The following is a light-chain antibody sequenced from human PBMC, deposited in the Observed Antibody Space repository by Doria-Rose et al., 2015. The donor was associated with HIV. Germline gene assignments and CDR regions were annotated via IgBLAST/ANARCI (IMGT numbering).Light chain of an antibody. CDR3: QQYDTYSCT. CDR1: QSISRG. CDR2: KAS. J-gene: IGKJ1*01. Sequence: STLSASVGDRVTITCRASQSISRGLAWYQQKPGKAPNLLIYKASSLESGVPSRFSGSGSGTEFTLTISSLQPDDFATYYCQQYDTYSCTFGEGTKVEIK. V-gene: IGKV1-5*03.